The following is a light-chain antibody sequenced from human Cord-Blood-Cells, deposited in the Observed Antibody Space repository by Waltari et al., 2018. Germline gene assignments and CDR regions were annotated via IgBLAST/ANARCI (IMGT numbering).Light chain of an antibody. J-gene: IGLJ2*01. CDR3: SSYTSSSTVV. Sequence: QSALTQPASVSGSPGQSITISCTGTSSDVGGYNYVSWYQQHPAKAPRLMHYDFRKRASGVSNRVSGAKSGNTASLTISGLQAEDEADYYCSSYTSSSTVVFGGGTKLTVL. CDR2: DFR. V-gene: IGLV2-14*01. CDR1: SSDVGGYNY.